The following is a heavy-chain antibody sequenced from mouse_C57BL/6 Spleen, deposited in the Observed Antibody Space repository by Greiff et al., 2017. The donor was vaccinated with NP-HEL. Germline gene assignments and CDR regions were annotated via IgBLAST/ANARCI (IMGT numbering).Heavy chain of an antibody. Sequence: QVQLQQSGAELVKPGASVKISCKASGYAFSSYWMNWVKQRPGKGLEWIGQIYPGDGDTNYNGKFKGKATLTADKSSSTAYMQLSSLTSEDSAVYFCARYLFTTVVFDYWGQGTTLTVSS. D-gene: IGHD1-1*01. CDR2: IYPGDGDT. CDR3: ARYLFTTVVFDY. V-gene: IGHV1-80*01. CDR1: GYAFSSYW. J-gene: IGHJ2*01.